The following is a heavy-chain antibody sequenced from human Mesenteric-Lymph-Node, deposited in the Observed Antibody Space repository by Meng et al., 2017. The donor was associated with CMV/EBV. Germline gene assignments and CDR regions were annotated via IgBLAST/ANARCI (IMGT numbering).Heavy chain of an antibody. CDR1: GFTVSNNY. CDR3: GDLEAG. CDR2: ISNDGSNK. Sequence: GESLKISCAASGFTVSNNYMTWVRQAPGKGLEWVAVISNDGSNKYYADSVKGRFTISRDNSKNTLYVQMNSLRAEDTAVYYCGDLEAGWGQGTLVTVSS. V-gene: IGHV3-30-3*01. D-gene: IGHD5-24*01. J-gene: IGHJ4*02.